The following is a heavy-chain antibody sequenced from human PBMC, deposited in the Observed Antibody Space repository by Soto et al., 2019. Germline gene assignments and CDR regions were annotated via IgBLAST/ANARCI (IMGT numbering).Heavy chain of an antibody. CDR1: GFTCSSYA. CDR3: AKDQVRETHLWGDCFDV. Sequence: GGSLRLSCAASGFTCSSYAMSWVRQAPGKGLEWVSAISGSGGSTYYADSVKGRFTISRDNSKNTLYLQMNSLRAEDTALYYCAKDQVRETHLWGDCFDVWGQGTMVTVSS. D-gene: IGHD3-16*01. J-gene: IGHJ3*01. CDR2: ISGSGGST. V-gene: IGHV3-23*01.